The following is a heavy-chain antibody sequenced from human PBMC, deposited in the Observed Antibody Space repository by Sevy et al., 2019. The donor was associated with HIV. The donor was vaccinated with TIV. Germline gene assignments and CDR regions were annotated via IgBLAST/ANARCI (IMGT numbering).Heavy chain of an antibody. D-gene: IGHD2-8*01. Sequence: GGSLRLSCAASGFAFHEYSMSWIRQAPGKGLEWVATLSFGCGRINYADSVKGRFTISSDNSKNSFYLQMDNLGVEDTALYYCAREGCSRPHDYWGQGTRVTVSS. CDR1: GFAFHEYS. CDR3: AREGCSRPHDY. CDR2: LSFGCGRI. V-gene: IGHV3-23*01. J-gene: IGHJ4*02.